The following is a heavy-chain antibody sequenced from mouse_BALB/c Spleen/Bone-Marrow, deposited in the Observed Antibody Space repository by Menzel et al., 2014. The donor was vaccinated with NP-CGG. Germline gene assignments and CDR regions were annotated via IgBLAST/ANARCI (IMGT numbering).Heavy chain of an antibody. V-gene: IGHV1-54*03. J-gene: IGHJ4*01. D-gene: IGHD1-1*01. Sequence: VQGVESGAELVRPGTSVKVSCEASGYAFTNYLIEWVKQRPGQDLEWIGVIDPRSGGTDYNEKFKGKAPLTADKSSSTAYMQLNSLTSGDSAVYFCAREGITTVVPYSMDYWGQGTSVTVSS. CDR1: GYAFTNYL. CDR3: AREGITTVVPYSMDY. CDR2: IDPRSGGT.